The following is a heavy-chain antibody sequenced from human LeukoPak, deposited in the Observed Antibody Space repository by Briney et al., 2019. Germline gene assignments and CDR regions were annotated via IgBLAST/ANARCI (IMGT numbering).Heavy chain of an antibody. D-gene: IGHD3-16*01. CDR2: VKHSGST. CDR1: GGSFSGYY. CDR3: RGSRPYVYYYYYMDV. Sequence: SETLSLTCAVYGGSFSGYYWSWIRQPPGKGLEWIGEVKHSGSTNYNPSLKSRVTISVDTSKNQFSLKLSSVTAADTAVYYCRGSRPYVYYYYYMDVWGKGTTVTVSS. V-gene: IGHV4-34*01. J-gene: IGHJ6*03.